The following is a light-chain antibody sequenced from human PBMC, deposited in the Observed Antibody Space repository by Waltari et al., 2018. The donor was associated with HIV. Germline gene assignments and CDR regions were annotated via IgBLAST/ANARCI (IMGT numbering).Light chain of an antibody. V-gene: IGLV3-25*03. J-gene: IGLJ2*01. Sequence: SHELTQPPSVSVSPGQTATISCPGDILARQYAYRFQQKPGQASVLLIYKDNERPTAITVRFSGSSSGATVTLTITGVRAEDEADYYCQGIDSSGRKVFGGGTRLTVL. CDR1: ILARQY. CDR2: KDN. CDR3: QGIDSSGRKV.